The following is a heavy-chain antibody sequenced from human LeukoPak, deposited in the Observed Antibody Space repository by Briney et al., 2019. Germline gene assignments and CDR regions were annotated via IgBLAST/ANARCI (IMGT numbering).Heavy chain of an antibody. J-gene: IGHJ4*02. V-gene: IGHV3-30*02. D-gene: IGHD6-6*01. CDR1: GFTFSSYG. Sequence: GGSLRLSCAASGFTFSSYGMHWVRQAPGKGLEWVAFIRYDGSNKYYADSVKGRFTISRDNSKNTLYLQMNSLRAADTAVYYCATGRAARLSPFDYWGQGTLVTVSS. CDR2: IRYDGSNK. CDR3: ATGRAARLSPFDY.